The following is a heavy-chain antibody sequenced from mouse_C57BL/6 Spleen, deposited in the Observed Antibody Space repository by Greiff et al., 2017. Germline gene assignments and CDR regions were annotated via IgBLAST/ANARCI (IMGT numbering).Heavy chain of an antibody. CDR1: GYSFTGYY. D-gene: IGHD1-1*01. V-gene: IGHV1-42*01. Sequence: VQLQQSGPELVKPGASVKISCKASGYSFTGYYMNWVKQSPEQSLEWIGEIHPSTGGTTYNQKFKAKATLTVDKSSSTAYMQLKSRTSEDSAVYYCASDDYGSCYNIFGYWGQGTTLTVSS. CDR3: ASDDYGSCYNIFGY. J-gene: IGHJ2*01. CDR2: IHPSTGGT.